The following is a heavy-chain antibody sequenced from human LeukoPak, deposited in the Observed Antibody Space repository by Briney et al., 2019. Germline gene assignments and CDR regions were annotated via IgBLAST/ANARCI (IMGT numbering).Heavy chain of an antibody. CDR3: ARENSGYSSGWSRGGWFDP. Sequence: GGSLRLSCAASGFTFSSYSMNWVRQAPGKGLEWVAVISYDGSNKYYADSVKGRFTISRDNSKNTLYLQMNSLRAEDTAVYYCARENSGYSSGWSRGGWFDPWGQGTLVTVSS. CDR2: ISYDGSNK. CDR1: GFTFSSYS. V-gene: IGHV3-30*03. D-gene: IGHD6-19*01. J-gene: IGHJ5*02.